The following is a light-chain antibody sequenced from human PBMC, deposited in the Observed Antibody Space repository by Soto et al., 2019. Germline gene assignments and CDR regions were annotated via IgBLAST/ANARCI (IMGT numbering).Light chain of an antibody. CDR3: QRYGSTPYT. Sequence: DIQMTQSPSSLSLSIGERITITCRASQGVSAYLAWYQQKPGKVPNLLIYAASNLQSGVPSSFSGSGSGTDFTLTISSLQSEDVATYYCQRYGSTPYTFGPGTKVDIK. J-gene: IGKJ3*01. CDR2: AAS. V-gene: IGKV1-27*01. CDR1: QGVSAY.